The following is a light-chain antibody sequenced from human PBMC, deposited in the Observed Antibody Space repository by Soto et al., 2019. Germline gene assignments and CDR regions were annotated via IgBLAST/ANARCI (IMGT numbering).Light chain of an antibody. J-gene: IGKJ2*01. Sequence: DLQMSQSPSSLSASVGDSVTITCRASETIIDYLNWYQQQPGEAPKLLIFSASSLHSGVPSRFRGSGSGTHFILTISSLQPEDFATYFCQQSFSAPRTFGQGTKLQAK. CDR1: ETIIDY. V-gene: IGKV1-39*01. CDR2: SAS. CDR3: QQSFSAPRT.